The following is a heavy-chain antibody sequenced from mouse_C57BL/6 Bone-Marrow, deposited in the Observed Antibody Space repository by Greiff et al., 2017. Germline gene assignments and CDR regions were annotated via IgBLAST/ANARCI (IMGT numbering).Heavy chain of an antibody. CDR3: ARGPRLFDY. J-gene: IGHJ2*01. V-gene: IGHV1-19*01. CDR2: INPYNGGT. Sequence: VHVKQSGPVLVKPGASVKMSCKASGYTFTDYYMNWVKQSHGKSLEWIGVINPYNGGTSYNQKFKGKATLTVDKSSSTAYMELNSLTSEDSAVYYCARGPRLFDYGGQGTTLTVTA. CDR1: GYTFTDYY.